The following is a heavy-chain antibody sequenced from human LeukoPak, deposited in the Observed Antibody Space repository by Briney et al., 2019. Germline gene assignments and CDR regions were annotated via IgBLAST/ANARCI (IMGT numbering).Heavy chain of an antibody. CDR2: IKSKGDGGTT. Sequence: GGSLRLSCTASGFTFSNAWMSGVSQARGKGREWVGRIKSKGDGGTTDYAAPVKGRFTISRDDSKNTLYLQMNSLKTEDTAVYYCTTEYYASGALTPIDYWGQGTLVTVSS. D-gene: IGHD2/OR15-2a*01. CDR3: TTEYYASGALTPIDY. J-gene: IGHJ4*02. V-gene: IGHV3-15*01. CDR1: GFTFSNAW.